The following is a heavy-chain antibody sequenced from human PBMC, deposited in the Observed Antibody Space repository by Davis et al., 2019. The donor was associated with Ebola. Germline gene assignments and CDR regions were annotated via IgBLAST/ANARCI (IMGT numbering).Heavy chain of an antibody. V-gene: IGHV1-18*04. CDR1: GYTFTSYG. CDR3: ARDIVVVPAQSYYYYYMDV. CDR2: INAYNGNT. Sequence: ASVKVSCKASGYTFTSYGISWVRQAPGQGLEWMGWINAYNGNTNYAQKLQGRVTMTTDTSTSTAYMELRSLRSDDTAVYYCARDIVVVPAQSYYYYYMDVWGKGTTVTVSS. J-gene: IGHJ6*03. D-gene: IGHD2-2*01.